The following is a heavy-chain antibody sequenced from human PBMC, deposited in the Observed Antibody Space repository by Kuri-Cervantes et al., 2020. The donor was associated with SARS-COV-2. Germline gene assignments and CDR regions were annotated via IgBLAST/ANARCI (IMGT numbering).Heavy chain of an antibody. CDR3: ARDGRFLEWFSPTRSHLDY. CDR2: INPKSGAS. V-gene: IGHV1-2*02. CDR1: GYTFIGYY. D-gene: IGHD3-3*01. J-gene: IGHJ4*02. Sequence: ASVKVSCKASGYTFIGYYMHWVRQAPGQGLEWMGWINPKSGASSYAQKFQGRVTMTTDTSTSTAYMELRSLRSDDTAVYYCARDGRFLEWFSPTRSHLDYWGQGTLVTVSS.